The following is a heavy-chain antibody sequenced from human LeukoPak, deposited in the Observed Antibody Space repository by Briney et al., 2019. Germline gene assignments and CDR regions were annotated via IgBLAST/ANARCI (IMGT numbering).Heavy chain of an antibody. V-gene: IGHV4-59*12. D-gene: IGHD6-19*01. CDR2: IYYSGST. J-gene: IGHJ5*02. CDR1: GGSISSYY. CDR3: ARGLPQWLVRGWFDP. Sequence: SETLSLTCTVSGGSISSYYWSWIRQPPGKGLEWIGYIYYSGSTNYNPSLKSRVTISVDTSKNQFSLKLSSVTAADTAVYYCARGLPQWLVRGWFDPRGQGTLVTVSS.